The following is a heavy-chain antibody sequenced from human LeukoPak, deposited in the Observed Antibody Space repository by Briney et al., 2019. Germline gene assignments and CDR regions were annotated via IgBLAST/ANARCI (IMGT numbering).Heavy chain of an antibody. J-gene: IGHJ3*02. V-gene: IGHV4-59*01. D-gene: IGHD5-24*01. Sequence: SETLSLTCTVSGGSISSYYWNWIRQPPGKGLEWIGYIYYSGSTNYNPSLKRRATMPVDTSKNQFSLKLSSVTAADTAVYYCAGRLWRRDGYNLSAFDIWGQGTMVTVSS. CDR1: GGSISSYY. CDR2: IYYSGST. CDR3: AGRLWRRDGYNLSAFDI.